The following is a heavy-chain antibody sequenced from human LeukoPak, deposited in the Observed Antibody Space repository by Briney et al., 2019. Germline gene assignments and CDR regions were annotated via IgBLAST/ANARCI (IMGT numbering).Heavy chain of an antibody. CDR1: GGSISSYY. CDR2: IYYSGST. D-gene: IGHD3-10*01. Sequence: PSETLSLTCTVSGGSISSYYLSWIRQPPGKGLDWIGYIYYSGSTNYNPSLKSRVTISVDTSKHQFSLKLSSVTAADTAVYYCARGSGSYYEFDYWGQGTLVTVSS. V-gene: IGHV4-59*01. CDR3: ARGSGSYYEFDY. J-gene: IGHJ4*02.